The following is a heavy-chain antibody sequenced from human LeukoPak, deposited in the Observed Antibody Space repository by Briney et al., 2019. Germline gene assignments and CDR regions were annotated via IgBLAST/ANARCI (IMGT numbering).Heavy chain of an antibody. Sequence: GGSLRLSCAASGFTFSSYSMNWVRQAPGKGLEWVSSISSSSSYIYYADSVKGRFTISRDNAKNSLYLQMNSLRAEDTSVYYCARLYSGTYSSFDYWGQGTLVTVSS. CDR1: GFTFSSYS. CDR2: ISSSSSYI. V-gene: IGHV3-21*01. D-gene: IGHD1-26*01. J-gene: IGHJ4*02. CDR3: ARLYSGTYSSFDY.